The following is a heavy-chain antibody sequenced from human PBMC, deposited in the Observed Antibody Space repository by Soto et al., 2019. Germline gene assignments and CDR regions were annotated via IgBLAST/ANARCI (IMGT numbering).Heavy chain of an antibody. CDR3: ARALFEELVVDY. D-gene: IGHD3-10*02. J-gene: IGHJ4*02. V-gene: IGHV4-59*08. CDR1: GGSFTSYY. Sequence: QVQLQESGPGLVKPSETLSLTCTVSGGSFTSYYWSWIRQSPGKGLEWIGYIYYSGGTNYNPSLESRVTISVDTSKSQFSLKMRSVTAADTAVYYCARALFEELVVDYWGQGTQVTVSS. CDR2: IYYSGGT.